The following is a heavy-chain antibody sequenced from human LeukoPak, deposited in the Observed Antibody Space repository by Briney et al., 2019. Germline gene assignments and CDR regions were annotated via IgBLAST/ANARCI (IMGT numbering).Heavy chain of an antibody. V-gene: IGHV3-30*04. J-gene: IGHJ5*02. CDR1: GFTFSSYA. Sequence: QPGGSLRLSCAASGFTFSSYAMHWVRQAPGKGLEWVAVISYDGSNKYYADSVKGRFTISRDNSKNTLYLQMNSLRAEDTAVYYCAKDWYSSSSPGPFDPWGQGTLVTVSS. D-gene: IGHD6-6*01. CDR2: ISYDGSNK. CDR3: AKDWYSSSSPGPFDP.